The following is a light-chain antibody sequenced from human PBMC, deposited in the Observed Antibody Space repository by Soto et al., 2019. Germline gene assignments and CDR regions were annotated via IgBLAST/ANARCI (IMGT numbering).Light chain of an antibody. CDR1: QSVSSY. V-gene: IGKV3-11*01. Sequence: EIVLTQSPATLSLSPGERATLSCRASQSVSSYLAWYQQKHGQAPRLLIYDASNRATGIPARFSGSGAGTDYTLTITSLEPEDFTVYYCQQRSNWPSTVGGGTKVEIK. CDR2: DAS. CDR3: QQRSNWPST. J-gene: IGKJ4*01.